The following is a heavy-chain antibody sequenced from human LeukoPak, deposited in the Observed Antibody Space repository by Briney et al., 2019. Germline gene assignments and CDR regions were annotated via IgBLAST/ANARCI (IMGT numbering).Heavy chain of an antibody. CDR1: GYTFTNYY. Sequence: ASVKVSYKPSGYTFTNYYMHWVRPAPGQGLEWMGIINPSGCTTTYAHKFQDRLTMTRDTSTSTVYMEVSSLRPEDTAVYYCARPTSIIPASNVYYYYYAMDVWGQGTTVTVSS. J-gene: IGHJ6*02. D-gene: IGHD2-2*01. V-gene: IGHV1-46*01. CDR3: ARPTSIIPASNVYYYYYAMDV. CDR2: INPSGCTT.